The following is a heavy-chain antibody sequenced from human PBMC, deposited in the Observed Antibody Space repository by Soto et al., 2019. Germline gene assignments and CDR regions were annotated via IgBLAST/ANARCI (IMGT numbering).Heavy chain of an antibody. CDR3: ARGTHQFTMVRGVIGYYYYGMDV. D-gene: IGHD3-10*01. Sequence: PSETLSLTCTVSGGSISSYYWSWIRQPPGKGLEWIGYIYYSGSTNYNPSLKSRVTISVDTSKNQFSLKLSSVTAADTAVYYCARGTHQFTMVRGVIGYYYYGMDVWGHGTTVTVSS. CDR2: IYYSGST. V-gene: IGHV4-59*01. CDR1: GGSISSYY. J-gene: IGHJ6*02.